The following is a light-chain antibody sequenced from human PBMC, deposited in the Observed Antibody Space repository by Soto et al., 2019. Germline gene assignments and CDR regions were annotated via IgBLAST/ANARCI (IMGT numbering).Light chain of an antibody. CDR1: QSISTY. CDR3: QQGYTTPLT. J-gene: IGKJ4*01. CDR2: AAS. Sequence: DIQMTQSPSSLSASVGDRVTITCRASQSISTYLNWFQQKPGKDPKLLIYAASSLQSGVPSRFSGSGSGTDFTLTVSSLHPEDVATYYCQQGYTTPLTFGGGTKVEIK. V-gene: IGKV1-39*01.